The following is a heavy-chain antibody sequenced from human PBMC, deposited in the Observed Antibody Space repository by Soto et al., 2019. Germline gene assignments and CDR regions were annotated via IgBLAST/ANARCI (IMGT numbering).Heavy chain of an antibody. D-gene: IGHD3-16*01. V-gene: IGHV3-74*01. J-gene: IGHJ3*02. CDR3: ARGREDWGKPTVI. Sequence: EVQLVESGGGLVQPGGSLRLSCAASGFTFGSHWMHGVRQAPGKGLVWVSRLNSDGSSTTYAASVKGRFTISRVDDKRALDLQMKSWSAEDTVVYWGARGREDWGKPTVIWGQGPLLTVSS. CDR2: LNSDGSST. CDR1: GFTFGSHW.